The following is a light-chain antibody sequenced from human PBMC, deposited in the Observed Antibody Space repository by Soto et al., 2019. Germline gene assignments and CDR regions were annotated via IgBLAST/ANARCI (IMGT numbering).Light chain of an antibody. V-gene: IGKV1-5*01. CDR2: DAS. CDR3: QHYSTVWS. Sequence: DIQMTQFPSTLSASVGDRVTITCRAIQSIGSGLAWYHQKPGKAPELLIYDASTLESGVPSRFSGSGSGTEFTLTISSLQPDDFVTYWCQHYSTVWSFGQGTRVEI. CDR1: QSIGSG. J-gene: IGKJ1*01.